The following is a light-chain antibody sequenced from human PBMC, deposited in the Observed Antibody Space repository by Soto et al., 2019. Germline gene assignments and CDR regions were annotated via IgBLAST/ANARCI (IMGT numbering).Light chain of an antibody. Sequence: EIVMTQSPATLSVYPGERATVSCRASQSVSGNLAWYQQKPGQAPRLLIYAASTRATGIPARFSGSGSGTEFTLTISSLQSEDFAVYYCQQYNNWPPWTFGQGTRVEIK. CDR2: AAS. V-gene: IGKV3-15*01. CDR1: QSVSGN. CDR3: QQYNNWPPWT. J-gene: IGKJ1*01.